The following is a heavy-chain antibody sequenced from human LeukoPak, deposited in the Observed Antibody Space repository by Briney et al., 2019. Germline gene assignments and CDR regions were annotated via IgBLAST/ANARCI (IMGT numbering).Heavy chain of an antibody. CDR1: GGTFSSYA. D-gene: IGHD5-18*01. CDR2: IIPIFGTA. V-gene: IGHV1-69*13. Sequence: SVKVSCKASGGTFSSYAISWVRQAPGQGLEWMGGIIPIFGTANYAQKFQGRVTITADESTSTAYMELSSLRSEDTAVYYCARDTRRGYSYGSDIWGQGTMVTVSS. J-gene: IGHJ3*02. CDR3: ARDTRRGYSYGSDI.